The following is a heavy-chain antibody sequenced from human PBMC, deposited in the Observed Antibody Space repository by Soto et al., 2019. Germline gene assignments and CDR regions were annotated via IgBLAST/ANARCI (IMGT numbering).Heavy chain of an antibody. J-gene: IGHJ6*02. V-gene: IGHV4-59*08. CDR1: GGPMNNYY. D-gene: IGHD3-10*01. CDR3: ARQGFGELHGRVDV. CDR2: MGYNGFT. Sequence: QVQLQESGPGLVKPSETLSLTCTISGGPMNNYYCSWFRQPRGQGLEWIGYMGYNGFTRYNPSLRSRVAISLDTAKNQFSLNLSSVTAADTALYYCARQGFGELHGRVDVWGQGITVTLSS.